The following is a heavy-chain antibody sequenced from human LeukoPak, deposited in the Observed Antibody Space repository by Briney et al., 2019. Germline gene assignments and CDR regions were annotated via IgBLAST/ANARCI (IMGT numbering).Heavy chain of an antibody. CDR3: ARAHYDFWSGYYSDAFDI. CDR1: GYTFTSYG. CDR2: ISAYNGNT. V-gene: IGHV1-18*01. J-gene: IGHJ3*02. D-gene: IGHD3-3*01. Sequence: ASVKVSCKASGYTFTSYGISWVRQAPGQGLEWMGWISAYNGNTNYAQRLQGRVTMTTDTSTSTAYMELRSLRSDDTAVYYCARAHYDFWSGYYSDAFDIWGQGTMVTVSS.